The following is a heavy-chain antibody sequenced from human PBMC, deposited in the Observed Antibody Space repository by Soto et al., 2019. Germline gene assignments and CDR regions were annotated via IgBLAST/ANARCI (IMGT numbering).Heavy chain of an antibody. CDR1: GGTFSSYA. V-gene: IGHV1-69*13. Sequence: GASVKVSCKASGGTFSSYAISWVRQAPGQGLEWMGGIIPIFGTANYAQKFQGRVTITADESTSTAYMELSSLRSEDTAVYYCARDLLPAPAGGDSSGPYFDYWGQGTLVTVSS. J-gene: IGHJ4*02. D-gene: IGHD3-22*01. CDR2: IIPIFGTA. CDR3: ARDLLPAPAGGDSSGPYFDY.